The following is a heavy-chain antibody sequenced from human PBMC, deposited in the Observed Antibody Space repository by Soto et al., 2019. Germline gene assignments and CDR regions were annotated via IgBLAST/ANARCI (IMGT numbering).Heavy chain of an antibody. CDR1: GYTFTRYD. CDR2: MNPNSGNT. J-gene: IGHJ3*02. D-gene: IGHD2-15*01. CDR3: AILTCSGGPHDAFDI. V-gene: IGHV1-8*01. Sequence: GASVKVSCKASGYTFTRYDINWVRQATAQGLEWMGWMNPNSGNTGYAQKFQGRVTMTRNTSISTAYMELSSLRSEDTAVYYCAILTCSGGPHDAFDIWGQGTMVTLSS.